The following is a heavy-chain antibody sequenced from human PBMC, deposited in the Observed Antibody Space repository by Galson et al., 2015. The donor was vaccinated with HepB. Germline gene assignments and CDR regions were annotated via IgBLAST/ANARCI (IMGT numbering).Heavy chain of an antibody. CDR1: GFTFSNYG. CDR3: VREGRVAITYFDY. V-gene: IGHV3-33*01. CDR2: IWYDGSNQ. D-gene: IGHD2-15*01. J-gene: IGHJ4*02. Sequence: SLRLSCAASGFTFSNYGMHWVRQAPGKGLEWLAVIWYDGSNQYYADSVKGRFTISRDNSKSTLYLQMNSLRAEDTAVYYCVREGRVAITYFDYWGQGTLVTVSS.